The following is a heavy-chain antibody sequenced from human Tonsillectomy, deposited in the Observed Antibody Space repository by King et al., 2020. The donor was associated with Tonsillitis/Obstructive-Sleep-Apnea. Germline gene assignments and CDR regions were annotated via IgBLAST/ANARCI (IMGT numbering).Heavy chain of an antibody. V-gene: IGHV3-48*02. CDR2: ISSSSSTI. Sequence: VQLVESGGGLVQPGGSLRLSCAGSGFTFSSYSMNWVRQAPGKGLEWVSYISSSSSTIYYADSVKGRFTISRDNAKNSLYLQMNSLRDEDTAVYYCTRDPGIVTTDYYMDVWGKGTTVTVS. D-gene: IGHD5-12*01. CDR1: GFTFSSYS. CDR3: TRDPGIVTTDYYMDV. J-gene: IGHJ6*03.